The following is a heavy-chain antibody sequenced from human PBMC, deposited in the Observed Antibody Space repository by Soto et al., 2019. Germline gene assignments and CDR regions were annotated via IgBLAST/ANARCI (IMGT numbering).Heavy chain of an antibody. D-gene: IGHD6-19*01. CDR2: IISLFGTA. CDR3: ARPKGTDSSGYYYFDF. J-gene: IGHJ4*02. CDR1: GGTFSTYA. Sequence: QVQLEQSGAEVKQPGSSVKVSCKTSGGTFSTYAINWVRQAPGQGLEWMGAIISLFGTADYSQKFQGRVTIPADESTSTAYMELSSLSSDDTAVYFCARPKGTDSSGYYYFDFWGQGNLVSVSS. V-gene: IGHV1-69*01.